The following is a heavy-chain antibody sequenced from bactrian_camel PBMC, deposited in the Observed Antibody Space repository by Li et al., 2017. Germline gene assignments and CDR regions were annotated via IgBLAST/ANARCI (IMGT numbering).Heavy chain of an antibody. J-gene: IGHJ6*01. CDR3: ANLILASYNTNWDRPGY. CDR1: GFNFDDSD. D-gene: IGHD8*01. CDR2: LDWRGIT. Sequence: HVQLVESGGGSVQAGGSLRLSCITSGFNFDDSDKGWYRQVSGNECEGLATLDWRGITAYADSVKGRFTIARDNAKNTLYLQLNSLKTEDTAMYYCANLILASYNTNWDRPGYWGQGTQVTVS. V-gene: IGHV3S55*01.